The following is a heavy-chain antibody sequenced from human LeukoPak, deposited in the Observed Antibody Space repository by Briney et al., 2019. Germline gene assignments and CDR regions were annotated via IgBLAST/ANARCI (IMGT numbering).Heavy chain of an antibody. CDR3: AKDLGSYYYGSGSYYSPDY. J-gene: IGHJ4*02. D-gene: IGHD3-10*01. V-gene: IGHV3-23*01. Sequence: PGGSLRLSCAASGFTFSSYAMSWVRQAPGKGLEWVSAISGSGGSTYYADSVKGRFTISRDNSKNTLYLQMNSLRAEDTAVYYCAKDLGSYYYGSGSYYSPDYWGQGTLVTVSS. CDR1: GFTFSSYA. CDR2: ISGSGGST.